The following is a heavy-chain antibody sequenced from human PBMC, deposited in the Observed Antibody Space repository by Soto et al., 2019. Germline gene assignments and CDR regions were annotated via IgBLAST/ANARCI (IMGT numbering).Heavy chain of an antibody. CDR3: ARRRADWEFDY. CDR2: ISWNSGSI. Sequence: EVQLVESGGGLVQPGRSLRLSCAASGFTFDDYAMHWVRQAPGKGLEWVSGISWNSGSIGYADSVKGRFTISRDNAKNSLYLQMNSLRAEDTALYYCARRRADWEFDYWGQGTLVTVSS. CDR1: GFTFDDYA. D-gene: IGHD1-26*01. J-gene: IGHJ4*02. V-gene: IGHV3-9*01.